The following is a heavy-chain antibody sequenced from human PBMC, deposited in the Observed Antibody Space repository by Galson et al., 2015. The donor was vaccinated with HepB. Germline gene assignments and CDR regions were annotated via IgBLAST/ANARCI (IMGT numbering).Heavy chain of an antibody. CDR2: IIPIFGTA. V-gene: IGHV1-69*13. CDR1: GGTFSRYT. J-gene: IGHJ6*02. Sequence: SVKVSCKASGGTFSRYTISWVRQAPGQGLEWMGGIIPIFGTANYAQKFQGRVTTTADESTSTAYTELSSLRSEDTAVYYCARIPSKMVRGVYYGMDVWGQGTTVTVSS. D-gene: IGHD3-10*01. CDR3: ARIPSKMVRGVYYGMDV.